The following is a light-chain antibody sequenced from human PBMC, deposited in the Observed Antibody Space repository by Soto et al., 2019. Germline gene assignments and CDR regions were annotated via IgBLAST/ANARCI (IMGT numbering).Light chain of an antibody. J-gene: IGKJ4*01. Sequence: QMNQSPSSLSSSVSDSITITCLASQSISSYLNWYQQEPGIAGKLLIYAASSLQSGVPSRFSGSGSGTDFTLTISSLQPEDFATYYCQQSYSTPLTFGGGTKVDI. CDR1: QSISSY. CDR2: AAS. CDR3: QQSYSTPLT. V-gene: IGKV1-39*01.